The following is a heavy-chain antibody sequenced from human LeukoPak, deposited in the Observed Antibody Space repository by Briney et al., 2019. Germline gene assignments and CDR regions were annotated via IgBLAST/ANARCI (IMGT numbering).Heavy chain of an antibody. CDR2: IRYDGSDK. D-gene: IGHD2-2*01. CDR3: AKGYCSGTSCYSGLD. CDR1: GFTFSHYG. J-gene: IGHJ4*02. Sequence: GGSLRLSCVASGFTFSHYGMHWVRQAPRKGLEWVAFIRYDGSDKYYADSVKDRFSISRDNSKNTLSLQMNSLRPEDTAVYYCAKGYCSGTSCYSGLDWGQGTLATVSS. V-gene: IGHV3-30*02.